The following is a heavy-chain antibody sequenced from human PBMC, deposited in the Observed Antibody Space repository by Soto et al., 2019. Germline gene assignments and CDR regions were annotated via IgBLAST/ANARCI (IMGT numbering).Heavy chain of an antibody. CDR1: GDSVTSTSYY. CDR3: ARAAGVLRLSNWFDS. D-gene: IGHD3-3*01. Sequence: ETLSLTCTVSGDSVTSTSYYWSWVRQSPGRGLEWLGYSYYNGDTNYNPSLKSRVTISVDTSKNQFSLKLTSLTAADTGVYYCARAAGVLRLSNWFDSWGQGIQVTVSS. CDR2: SYYNGDT. V-gene: IGHV4-61*01. J-gene: IGHJ5*01.